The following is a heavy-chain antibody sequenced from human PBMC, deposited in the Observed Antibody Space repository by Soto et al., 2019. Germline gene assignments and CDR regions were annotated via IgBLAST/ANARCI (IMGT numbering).Heavy chain of an antibody. CDR3: ASGWFGEFVYYFDY. Sequence: PGESLKISCKGSGYSFTSYGISWVRQAPGQGLEWMGWISVYNGNTNYAQKLQGRVTMTTDTSTSTAYMELRSLRSDDTAVYYCASGWFGEFVYYFDYWGQGTLVTVS. CDR1: GYSFTSYG. CDR2: ISVYNGNT. J-gene: IGHJ4*02. D-gene: IGHD3-10*01. V-gene: IGHV1-18*01.